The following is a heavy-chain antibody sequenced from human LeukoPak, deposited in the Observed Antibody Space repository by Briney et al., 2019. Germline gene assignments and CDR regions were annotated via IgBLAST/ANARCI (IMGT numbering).Heavy chain of an antibody. J-gene: IGHJ4*02. Sequence: GASVKVSCKASGYSFTSKYMHWVRQAPGQGPEWMGIISPSGGSTSYPQKFQGRFTMTRDTSTSTVYMEQSSLKSEDTAVYYCAGGQLWIFDYWGQGTLVTVSS. CDR2: ISPSGGST. D-gene: IGHD5-18*01. V-gene: IGHV1-46*03. CDR3: AGGQLWIFDY. CDR1: GYSFTSKY.